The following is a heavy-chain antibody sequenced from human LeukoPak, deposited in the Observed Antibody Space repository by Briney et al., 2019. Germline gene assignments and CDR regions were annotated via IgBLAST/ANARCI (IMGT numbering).Heavy chain of an antibody. Sequence: PSETLSLTCAVYGGSFSGYYWSWIRQPPGKGLEWIGEINHSGSTNYNPSLKSRVTISVDTSKNQFSLKLSSVTAADTAVYYCARMSIAQLPHAFDIWGQGTMVTVSS. CDR1: GGSFSGYY. J-gene: IGHJ3*02. V-gene: IGHV4-34*01. CDR3: ARMSIAQLPHAFDI. D-gene: IGHD6-6*01. CDR2: INHSGST.